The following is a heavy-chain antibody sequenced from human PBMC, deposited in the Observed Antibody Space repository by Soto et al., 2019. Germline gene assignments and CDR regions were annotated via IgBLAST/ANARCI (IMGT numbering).Heavy chain of an antibody. CDR2: ISYDGTNK. D-gene: IGHD6-13*01. Sequence: PGASLRLSCASSGFTFHTYGMHWVRQAPGKGLEWVAVISYDGTNKYYADSVKGRFTISRDNSKNTLCLQMNNLRAEDTAVYYCANQQGVSSRYYYYGMDVWGQGTTVTVSS. J-gene: IGHJ6*02. CDR3: ANQQGVSSRYYYYGMDV. CDR1: GFTFHTYG. V-gene: IGHV3-30*18.